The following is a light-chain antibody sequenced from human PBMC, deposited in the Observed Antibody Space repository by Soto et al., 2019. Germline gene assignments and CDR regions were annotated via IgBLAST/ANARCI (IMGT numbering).Light chain of an antibody. CDR2: GAS. CDR3: QQFGSSPRT. Sequence: VLTQSPGTLSLSPGERATLSCRASQSVSSTYLAWYQQKPGQAPRLLIYGASSRATGIPDRFSGSGSGTDFTLTISRLEPEDFAVYYCQQFGSSPRTFGQGAKVEI. CDR1: QSVSSTY. J-gene: IGKJ1*01. V-gene: IGKV3-20*01.